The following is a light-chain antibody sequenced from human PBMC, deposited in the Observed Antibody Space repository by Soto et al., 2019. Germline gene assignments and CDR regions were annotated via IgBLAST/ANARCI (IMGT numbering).Light chain of an antibody. CDR3: CSYAGSYPYL. J-gene: IGLJ1*01. CDR1: NSDVGGYNY. V-gene: IGLV2-11*01. CDR2: DVS. Sequence: QSALTQPRSVSGSPGQSVTISCTGTNSDVGGYNYVSWYQQHPGKAPKLMIYDVSKRPSGVPDRFSGSKSGNTASLTISGLQAEDEADYYCCSYAGSYPYLFGTGTKVTVL.